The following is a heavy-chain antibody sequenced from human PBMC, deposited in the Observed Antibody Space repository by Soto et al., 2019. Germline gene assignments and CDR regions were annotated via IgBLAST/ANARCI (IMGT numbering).Heavy chain of an antibody. CDR1: GGSFSGYY. CDR3: ARANSSGWYGGYYYYYYGMDV. V-gene: IGHV4-34*01. Sequence: KTSETLSLTCAVYGGSFSGYYWSWIRQPPGKGLGWIGEINHSGSTNYNPSLKSRVTISVDTSKNQFSLKLSSVTAADTAVYYCARANSSGWYGGYYYYYYGMDVWGQGTTVTVSS. D-gene: IGHD6-19*01. J-gene: IGHJ6*02. CDR2: INHSGST.